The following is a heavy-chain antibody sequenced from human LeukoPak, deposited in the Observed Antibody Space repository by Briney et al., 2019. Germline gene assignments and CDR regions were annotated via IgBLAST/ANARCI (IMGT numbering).Heavy chain of an antibody. J-gene: IGHJ4*02. V-gene: IGHV1-69*04. CDR1: GGTFISYA. CDR2: IIPILGIA. CDR3: ARDYYDSSGYYRY. Sequence: SVKVSCKASGGTFISYAISWVRQAPGQGLEWMGRIIPILGIANYAQKFQGRVTITADKSTSTAYMELSSLRSEDTAVYYCARDYYDSSGYYRYWGQGTLVTVSS. D-gene: IGHD3-22*01.